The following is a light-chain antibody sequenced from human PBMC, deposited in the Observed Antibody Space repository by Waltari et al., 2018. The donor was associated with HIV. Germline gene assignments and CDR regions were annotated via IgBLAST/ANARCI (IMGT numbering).Light chain of an antibody. CDR2: AAS. J-gene: IGKJ3*01. Sequence: DIQMTQFPSSLSASVGDRITISCRATQGIGNSLAWYQQKPGRAPKLLIYAASTLQLGVASRFNASGTGTDFTLTITSLRPEDFATYYCQKYSNVPYTFGPGTTVDVK. CDR1: QGIGNS. V-gene: IGKV1-27*01. CDR3: QKYSNVPYT.